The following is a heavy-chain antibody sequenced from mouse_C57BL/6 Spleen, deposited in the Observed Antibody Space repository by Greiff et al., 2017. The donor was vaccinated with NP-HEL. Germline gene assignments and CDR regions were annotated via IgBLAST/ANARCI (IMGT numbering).Heavy chain of an antibody. CDR1: GYTFTSYW. V-gene: IGHV1-69*01. CDR2: IDPSDSYT. J-gene: IGHJ2*01. CDR3: AVTTVVDDYYDY. D-gene: IGHD1-1*01. Sequence: QVLLQLFGAELVMPGASVKLSCKASGYTFTSYWMHWVKQRPGQGLVWIGEIDPSDSYTNYNQKFKGKFTLTVDKFSSTAYMQLSSLTSEDSAVYYCAVTTVVDDYYDYWGQDTTLAVSS.